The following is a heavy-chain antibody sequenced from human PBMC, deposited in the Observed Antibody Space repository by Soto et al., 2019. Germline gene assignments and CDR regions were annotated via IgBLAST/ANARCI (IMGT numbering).Heavy chain of an antibody. CDR1: GFTFSDYY. CDR3: ARVIEENSVYYYYYYMDV. V-gene: IGHV3-11*01. D-gene: IGHD1-26*01. Sequence: VQLVESGGGLVQPGGSLRLSCAASGFTFSDYYMSWIRQAPGKGLEWVSYISSSGSTIYYADSVKGRFTISRDNAKNSLYLQMNSLRAEDTAVYYCARVIEENSVYYYYYYMDVWGKGTTVTVSS. CDR2: ISSSGSTI. J-gene: IGHJ6*03.